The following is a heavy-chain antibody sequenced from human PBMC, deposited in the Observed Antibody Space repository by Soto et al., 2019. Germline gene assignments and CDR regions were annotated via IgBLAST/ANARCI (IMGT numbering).Heavy chain of an antibody. V-gene: IGHV1-46*01. CDR3: ARGPQIIYDFWSGYYRGAFDI. D-gene: IGHD3-3*01. CDR2: INPSGDST. Sequence: ASVKVSCKASGYTFTIYYIYWVRHAPGQGLEWMGIINPSGDSTSYAQKFQGRLTMTRDTSTTTVYMELSSLRSEDTAVYYCARGPQIIYDFWSGYYRGAFDIWAQRTMVTVSS. CDR1: GYTFTIYY. J-gene: IGHJ3*02.